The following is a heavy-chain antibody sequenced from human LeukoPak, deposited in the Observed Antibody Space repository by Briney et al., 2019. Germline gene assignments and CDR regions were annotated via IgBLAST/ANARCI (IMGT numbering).Heavy chain of an antibody. Sequence: SGPTLLHPTGPLTLTCTVSGFSLRNARMGVGWIRQPPGKALEWLTHIFSHDEKSYNTSLKSRLNISKDTSKSQVVLTMTNMDPVDTATYYCARGYYDFWSGRRNFDYWGQGTLVTVSS. V-gene: IGHV2-26*01. D-gene: IGHD3-3*01. J-gene: IGHJ4*02. CDR3: ARGYYDFWSGRRNFDY. CDR2: IFSHDEK. CDR1: GFSLRNARMG.